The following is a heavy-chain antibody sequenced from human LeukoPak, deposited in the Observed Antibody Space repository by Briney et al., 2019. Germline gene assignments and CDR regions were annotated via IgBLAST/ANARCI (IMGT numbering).Heavy chain of an antibody. J-gene: IGHJ6*02. Sequence: ASVKVSCKASGYTFTGYYMHWVRQAPGQGLEWMGWINPNSGGTNYAQKFQGWVTMTRDTSISTAYMELSRLRSEDTAVYYCARSHIAAANYYYGMDVWGQGTTVTVSS. CDR1: GYTFTGYY. V-gene: IGHV1-2*04. D-gene: IGHD6-13*01. CDR2: INPNSGGT. CDR3: ARSHIAAANYYYGMDV.